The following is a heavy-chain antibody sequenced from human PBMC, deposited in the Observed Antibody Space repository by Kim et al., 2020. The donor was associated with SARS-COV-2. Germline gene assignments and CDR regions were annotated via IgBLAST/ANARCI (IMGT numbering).Heavy chain of an antibody. CDR2: IYYSGST. V-gene: IGHV4-39*01. J-gene: IGHJ4*02. CDR3: ARHVKSGTYYDDY. D-gene: IGHD1-26*01. CDR1: GGSISSSSYY. Sequence: SETLSLTCTVSGGSISSSSYYWGWIRQPPGKGLEWIGSIYYSGSTYYNPSHKSRVTISVDTSKNQFSLKLSSVTAADTALYYCARHVKSGTYYDDYWGQGTLVTVSS.